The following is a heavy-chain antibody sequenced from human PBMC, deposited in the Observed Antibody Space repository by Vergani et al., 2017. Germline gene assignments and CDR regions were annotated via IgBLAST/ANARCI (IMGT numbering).Heavy chain of an antibody. V-gene: IGHV3-74*02. CDR1: GFTFSSYW. Sequence: VQLVESGGGVVQPGRSLRLSCAASGFTFSSYWMHWVRQAPGKGLVWVSRINSDGSSTSYADSVKGRFTISRDNAKNTLYLQMNSLRAEDTAVYYCARARLPRVPRDAFDIWGQGTMVTVSS. D-gene: IGHD2-2*01. J-gene: IGHJ3*02. CDR3: ARARLPRVPRDAFDI. CDR2: INSDGSST.